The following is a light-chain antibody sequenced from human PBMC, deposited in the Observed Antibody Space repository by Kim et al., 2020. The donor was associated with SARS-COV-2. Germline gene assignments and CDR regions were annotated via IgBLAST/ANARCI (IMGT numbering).Light chain of an antibody. V-gene: IGLV7-43*01. CDR1: TAAVTIAYY. CDR2: STS. Sequence: GGTVTLSFASITAAVTIAYYPNWFHQKPGQAPRALIYSTSNKHSWTPARFSGSLLGGKAALTLSGVQPEDESEYYCLLYYGGAQLVFGGGTQLTVL. CDR3: LLYYGGAQLV. J-gene: IGLJ2*01.